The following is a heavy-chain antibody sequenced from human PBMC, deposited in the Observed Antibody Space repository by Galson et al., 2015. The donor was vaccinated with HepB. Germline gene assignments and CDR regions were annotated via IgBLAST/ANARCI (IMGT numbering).Heavy chain of an antibody. CDR1: GFSLSTSGVG. CDR2: IYWDDDK. CDR3: ALSRHVNYGSGGVFDY. Sequence: PALVKPTQTLTLTCTFSGFSLSTSGVGVGWIRQPPGKALEWLALIYWDDDKRYSPSLKSRLTITKDTSKNQVVLTMTNMDPVDTATYYCALSRHVNYGSGGVFDYWGQGTLVTVSS. J-gene: IGHJ4*02. D-gene: IGHD3-10*01. V-gene: IGHV2-5*02.